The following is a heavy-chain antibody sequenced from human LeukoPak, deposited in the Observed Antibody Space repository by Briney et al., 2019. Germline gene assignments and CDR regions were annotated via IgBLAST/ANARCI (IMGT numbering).Heavy chain of an antibody. V-gene: IGHV3-23*01. CDR1: GSTFSSFP. D-gene: IGHD3-22*01. Sequence: GSLRLSCAASGSTFSSFPMSWVRQAPGKGLEWVSAISASGGSTYYAGSVRGRFSVSRDNSQNALYLQMNSLRADDTAVYYCAKGTVDGGQYYYDSSGGQGTLITVSS. CDR3: AKGTVDGGQYYYDSS. J-gene: IGHJ4*02. CDR2: ISASGGST.